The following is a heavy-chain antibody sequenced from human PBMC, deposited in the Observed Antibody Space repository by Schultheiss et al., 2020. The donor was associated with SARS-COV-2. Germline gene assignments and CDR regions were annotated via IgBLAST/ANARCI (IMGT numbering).Heavy chain of an antibody. V-gene: IGHV4-34*01. J-gene: IGHJ5*02. Sequence: SETLSLTCAVYGGSFSGYYWSWIRQPAGKGLEWIGEINHSGSTNYNLSLKSRVTIAVDTSKNQFSLNLSSVTAADTAIYYCARDYSNYVRGWFDPWGQGTLVTVSS. D-gene: IGHD4-11*01. CDR1: GGSFSGYY. CDR3: ARDYSNYVRGWFDP. CDR2: INHSGST.